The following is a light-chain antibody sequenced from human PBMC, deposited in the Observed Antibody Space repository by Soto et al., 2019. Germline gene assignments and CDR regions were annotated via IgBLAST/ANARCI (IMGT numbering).Light chain of an antibody. CDR3: GTWDNSLSAGV. CDR2: DND. J-gene: IGLJ3*02. V-gene: IGLV1-51*01. Sequence: QPVLTQPPSVSAAPGQKVTFSCSGSRSNIGNNAVAWYQHLPGTAPKLLIYDNDKRPSGISDRFSASKSGTSATLAITGLQTGDEADYYCGTWDNSLSAGVFGGGTKVTVL. CDR1: RSNIGNNA.